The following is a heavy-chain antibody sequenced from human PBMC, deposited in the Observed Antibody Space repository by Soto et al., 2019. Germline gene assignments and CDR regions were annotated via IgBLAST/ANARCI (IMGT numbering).Heavy chain of an antibody. CDR1: GFSLSTSGVG. Sequence: QITLKESGPTLVKPTQTLTLTCTFSGFSLSTSGVGVGWIRQPPGKALEWLALIYRNDDKRYSPSLKSRLTITKDTSKNQVVLTMTNMDPVDTATYYCAHSQRRFLEWLPAVFDYWGQGTLVTVSS. D-gene: IGHD3-3*01. V-gene: IGHV2-5*01. J-gene: IGHJ4*02. CDR3: AHSQRRFLEWLPAVFDY. CDR2: IYRNDDK.